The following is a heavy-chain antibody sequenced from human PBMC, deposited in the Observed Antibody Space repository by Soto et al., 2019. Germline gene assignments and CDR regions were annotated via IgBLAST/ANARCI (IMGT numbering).Heavy chain of an antibody. CDR1: GFTLSNIG. D-gene: IGHD2-21*01. Sequence: VQLVESGGYLVEPGGSLRLACAASGFTLSNIGMQWVRQAPGKGLEWVAVISAGGNTKYYADSVKGRFTISRDNSKNTLFLQINSLRTEDTAVYYCAKESGGERYAAYFDLWGQGTLVTVSA. CDR2: ISAGGNTK. J-gene: IGHJ4*02. V-gene: IGHV3-30*18. CDR3: AKESGGERYAAYFDL.